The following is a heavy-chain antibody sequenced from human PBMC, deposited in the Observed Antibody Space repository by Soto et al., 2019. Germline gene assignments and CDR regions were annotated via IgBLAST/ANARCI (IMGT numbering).Heavy chain of an antibody. V-gene: IGHV1-18*04. CDR1: GYTFTSYG. CDR3: ALGYRTGELDY. J-gene: IGHJ4*02. Sequence: VKLSCKASGYTFTSYGISWVRQAPGQGLEWMGWISAYNGNTNHAQKLQGRVTMTTDISTSTAYMELRSLRSDDTAVYYCALGYRTGELDYWGQGTLVTVSS. D-gene: IGHD7-27*01. CDR2: ISAYNGNT.